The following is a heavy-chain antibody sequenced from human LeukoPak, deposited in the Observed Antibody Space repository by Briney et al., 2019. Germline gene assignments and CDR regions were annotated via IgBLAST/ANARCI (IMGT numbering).Heavy chain of an antibody. J-gene: IGHJ5*02. D-gene: IGHD3-16*01. CDR2: ISSSSSTI. CDR1: GFIFSSYS. CDR3: AKDWAWGWFDP. Sequence: GGSLRLSCAASGFIFSSYSMNWVRQAPGKGLEWVSYISSSSSTIYYADSVKGRFTISRDNSKNTVYLQMNSLRADDTAVYYCAKDWAWGWFDPWGQGTLVTVSS. V-gene: IGHV3-48*01.